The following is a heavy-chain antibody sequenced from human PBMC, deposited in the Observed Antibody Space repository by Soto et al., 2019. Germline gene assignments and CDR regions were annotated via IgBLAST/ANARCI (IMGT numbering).Heavy chain of an antibody. J-gene: IGHJ4*02. Sequence: SETLSLTCAVYGGCFSGYYWSWIRQPPGKGLEWIGEINHSGSTNYNPSLKSRVTISVDTSKDQFSRKLSSVTAADTAVYYCARAEADDGSTSCYDYWGQGTLVTVSS. CDR2: INHSGST. V-gene: IGHV4-34*01. D-gene: IGHD2-2*01. CDR1: GGCFSGYY. CDR3: ARAEADDGSTSCYDY.